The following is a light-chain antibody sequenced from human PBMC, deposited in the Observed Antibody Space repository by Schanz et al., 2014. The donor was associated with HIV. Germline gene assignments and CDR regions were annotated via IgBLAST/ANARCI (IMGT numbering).Light chain of an antibody. CDR1: AFNIGHDF. CDR3: ATWHSSLRDLV. Sequence: QSVLTQPPSVSAAPGQRVTISCSGSAFNIGHDFVSWYQQFPGTAPKLLIFAHYQRPSQIHDRISGSKTATSATLAINGLQTGDEADYYCATWHSSLRDLVFGGGTKLTVL. V-gene: IGLV1-51*01. J-gene: IGLJ3*02. CDR2: AHY.